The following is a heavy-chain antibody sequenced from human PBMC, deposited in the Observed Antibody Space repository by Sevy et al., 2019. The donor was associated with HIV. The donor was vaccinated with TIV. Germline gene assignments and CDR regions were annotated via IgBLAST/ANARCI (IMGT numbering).Heavy chain of an antibody. Sequence: GGSLRLSCAASGFTFSSYAMHWVRQAPGKGLEWVAVISYDGSNKYYADSVKGRFTISRDNSKNTLYLQMNSLGAVDTAVYYCAGVSGILSSNTYVGGYFDLWGRGTLVTVSS. CDR3: AGVSGILSSNTYVGGYFDL. CDR2: ISYDGSNK. V-gene: IGHV3-30-3*01. CDR1: GFTFSSYA. D-gene: IGHD3-10*01. J-gene: IGHJ2*01.